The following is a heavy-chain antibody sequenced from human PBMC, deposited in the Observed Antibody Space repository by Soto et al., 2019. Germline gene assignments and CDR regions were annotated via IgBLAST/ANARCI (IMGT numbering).Heavy chain of an antibody. V-gene: IGHV1-8*01. J-gene: IGHJ6*02. CDR1: GYTFTSYD. CDR3: ARGLRGLSFYGLDV. CDR2: MTPNSGNT. Sequence: QVQLVQSGAEVKKPGASVKVSCKASGYTFTSYDVSWVRQAKGQGLEWMGWMTPNSGNTGYAQKFQGRITMTRDTSTRIGYMELSSLTSEDTAVYYCARGLRGLSFYGLDVWGQGTTVTVSS.